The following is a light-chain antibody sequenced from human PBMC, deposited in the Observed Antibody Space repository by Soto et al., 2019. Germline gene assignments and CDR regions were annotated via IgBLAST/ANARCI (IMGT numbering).Light chain of an antibody. CDR3: CSYAGSNNPYV. V-gene: IGLV2-23*01. CDR2: EGF. Sequence: QSALTQPASVSGSPGQSITISCTGTSSDVGGSGLVSWYQFHPGKAPKLLIFEGFKRPSGVSNRFSGSKSGSTASLTISGLQAEDEADYYCCSYAGSNNPYVFGTGTKLTVL. J-gene: IGLJ1*01. CDR1: SSDVGGSGL.